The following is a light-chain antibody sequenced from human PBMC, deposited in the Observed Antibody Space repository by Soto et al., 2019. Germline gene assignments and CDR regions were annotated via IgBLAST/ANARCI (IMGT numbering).Light chain of an antibody. Sequence: EIVLTQSPGTLSLSPGERATLSCRTSQSITNNYLAWYQQKTGQPPRLLIYTASNRATGTPDRFSGSGSGTDFTLTISRVEPEDFAVYYCQQHGSSLPRYTFGQGTKLDIK. J-gene: IGKJ2*01. CDR1: QSITNNY. V-gene: IGKV3-20*01. CDR2: TAS. CDR3: QQHGSSLPRYT.